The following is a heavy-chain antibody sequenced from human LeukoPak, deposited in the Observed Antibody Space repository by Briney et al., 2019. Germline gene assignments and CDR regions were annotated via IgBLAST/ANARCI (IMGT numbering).Heavy chain of an antibody. D-gene: IGHD5-18*01. J-gene: IGHJ4*02. Sequence: SETLSLTCTVSGGSISSYYWSWIRQPPGKGLEWIGYIYYSGSTNYNPSLKSRVTISVDTSKNQFSLKLSSVTAADTAVYYCASGRWIQLWSYWGQGTLVTVSS. CDR1: GGSISSYY. CDR2: IYYSGST. CDR3: ASGRWIQLWSY. V-gene: IGHV4-59*01.